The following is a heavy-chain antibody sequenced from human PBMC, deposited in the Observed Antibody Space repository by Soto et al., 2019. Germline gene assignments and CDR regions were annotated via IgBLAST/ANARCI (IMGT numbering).Heavy chain of an antibody. Sequence: GGSLRLSCAAAGFTYSNYAMSWVPQAEGNGLEWVSTITNMAKRTYYLCSVQGRFTISRDNSESRLYLQMNSLIAEDTAIYYCARRTTGTTLTFYAMDVWGQGTSVTVSS. V-gene: IGHV3-23*05. CDR3: ARRTTGTTLTFYAMDV. J-gene: IGHJ6*02. CDR1: GFTYSNYA. D-gene: IGHD1-7*01. CDR2: ITNMAKRT.